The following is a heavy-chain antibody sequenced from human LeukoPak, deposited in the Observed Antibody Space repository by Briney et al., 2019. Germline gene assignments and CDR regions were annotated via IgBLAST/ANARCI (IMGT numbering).Heavy chain of an antibody. J-gene: IGHJ4*02. V-gene: IGHV1-8*01. CDR1: GYTFTSYD. CDR3: ARGGKRYFDWSHEADY. CDR2: MSPYSGQT. D-gene: IGHD3-9*01. Sequence: ASVKVSCKSSGYTFTSYDINWVRQATGQGFEWMGWMSPYSGQTGSAQKSQGRVTMTRNTSISTVYMELSSLRSEDTAMYYCARGGKRYFDWSHEADYWGQGTLVTVSS.